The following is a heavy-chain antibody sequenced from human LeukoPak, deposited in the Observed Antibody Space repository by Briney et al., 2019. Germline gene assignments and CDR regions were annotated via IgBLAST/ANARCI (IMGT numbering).Heavy chain of an antibody. D-gene: IGHD3-10*01. CDR1: GYTFTGYY. J-gene: IGHJ3*02. Sequence: ASVKVSCKASGYTFTGYYMHWVRQAPGQGLEWMGWINPNSGGTNYAQKFQGRVTMTRDTSISTAYMELSRLRSDDTAVYYCARDPLVHDAFDIWGQGTMVTVSS. CDR2: INPNSGGT. CDR3: ARDPLVHDAFDI. V-gene: IGHV1-2*02.